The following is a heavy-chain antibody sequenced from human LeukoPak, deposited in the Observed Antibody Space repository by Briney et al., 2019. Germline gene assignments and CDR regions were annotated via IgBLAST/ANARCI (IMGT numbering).Heavy chain of an antibody. Sequence: SQTLSLTCTVSGGSISSGDYYWSWIRQHPGKGLEWIGHIYYSGTTYYSPSLRSRVTMSVDTSKNQLSLNLSSVTAADTAVYYCARITGSSVKVDYWGQGTLVTVSS. CDR1: GGSISSGDYY. J-gene: IGHJ4*01. D-gene: IGHD1-14*01. CDR2: IYYSGTT. CDR3: ARITGSSVKVDY. V-gene: IGHV4-31*03.